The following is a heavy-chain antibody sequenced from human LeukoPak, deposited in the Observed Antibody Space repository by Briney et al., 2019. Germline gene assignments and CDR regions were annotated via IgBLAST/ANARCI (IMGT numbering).Heavy chain of an antibody. CDR2: INWNGGST. Sequence: GGSLRLSCAASGFTFDDYGMSWVRQAPGKGLEWVSGINWNGGSTGYADSVKGRFTISRDNAKHSLYLQMNSLRAEDTALYYCARVDYYDSSGYYYIRWFDPWGQGTLVTVSS. CDR3: ARVDYYDSSGYYYIRWFDP. J-gene: IGHJ5*02. D-gene: IGHD3-22*01. CDR1: GFTFDDYG. V-gene: IGHV3-20*04.